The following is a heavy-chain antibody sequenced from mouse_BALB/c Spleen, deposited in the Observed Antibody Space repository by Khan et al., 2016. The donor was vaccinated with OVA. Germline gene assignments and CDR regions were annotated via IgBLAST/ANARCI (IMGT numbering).Heavy chain of an antibody. CDR3: ARGYFGNYEFVF. Sequence: QVQLQQSGAELVKPGASVKLSCKTSGYIFTSYWIQWVKQRPGQGLGWIGQIFPGTGTTYYNENFKGKATLTVDTSSRTAYMHLSSLTSEDSAVYFCARGYFGNYEFVFWGQGTLVTVSP. V-gene: IGHV1S132*01. CDR1: GYIFTSYW. CDR2: IFPGTGTT. J-gene: IGHJ3*01. D-gene: IGHD2-1*01.